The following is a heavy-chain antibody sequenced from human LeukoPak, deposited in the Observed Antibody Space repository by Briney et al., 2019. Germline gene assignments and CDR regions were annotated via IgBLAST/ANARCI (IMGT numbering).Heavy chain of an antibody. CDR3: ARGRAARRGNWFDP. CDR1: GYTFTSYD. CDR2: MNPNSGNT. V-gene: IGHV1-8*01. J-gene: IGHJ5*02. Sequence: ASVKVSCKASGYTFTSYDINWARQATGQGLEWMGWMNPNSGNTGYAQKFQGRVTMTRNTSISTAHMELSSLRSEDTAVYYCARGRAARRGNWFDPWGQGTLVTVSS. D-gene: IGHD6-6*01.